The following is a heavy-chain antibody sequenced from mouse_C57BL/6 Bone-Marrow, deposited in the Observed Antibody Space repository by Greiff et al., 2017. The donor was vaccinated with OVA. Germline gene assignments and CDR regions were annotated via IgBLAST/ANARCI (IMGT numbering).Heavy chain of an antibody. CDR1: GFTFSSYA. V-gene: IGHV5-4*01. D-gene: IGHD2-2*01. J-gene: IGHJ4*01. Sequence: EVQLVESGGGLVKPGGSLKLSCAASGFTFSSYAMSWVRQTPEKRLEWVATISDGGSYTYYPDNVKGRFTISRDNAKNNLYLQMSHLKSEDKAMYYCALWLRLRGYAMDYWGQGTSVTVSS. CDR2: ISDGGSYT. CDR3: ALWLRLRGYAMDY.